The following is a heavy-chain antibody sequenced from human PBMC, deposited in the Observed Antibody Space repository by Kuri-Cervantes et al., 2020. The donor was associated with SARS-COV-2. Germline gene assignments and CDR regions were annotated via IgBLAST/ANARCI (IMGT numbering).Heavy chain of an antibody. CDR3: ARAPDYGDYYYYGMDV. V-gene: IGHV3-74*01. J-gene: IGHJ6*02. CDR1: GFTFSSYW. D-gene: IGHD4-17*01. CDR2: INSDGSST. Sequence: GGSLRLSCAASGFTFSSYWMHWVRQAPGKGLVWVSRINSDGSSTSYADSVKGRFTISRDNAKNTLYLQMNSLRAEDTAVYYCARAPDYGDYYYYGMDVWGQGTTVIVSS.